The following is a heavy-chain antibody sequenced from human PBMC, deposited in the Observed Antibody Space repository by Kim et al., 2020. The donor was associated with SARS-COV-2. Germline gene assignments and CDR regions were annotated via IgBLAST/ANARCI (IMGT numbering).Heavy chain of an antibody. V-gene: IGHV3-21*01. Sequence: ADSVKGRFTISRDNAKNSLYLQMNSLRAEDTAVYYCARSGLVGYYYGMDVWGQGTTVTVSS. J-gene: IGHJ6*02. D-gene: IGHD6-19*01. CDR3: ARSGLVGYYYGMDV.